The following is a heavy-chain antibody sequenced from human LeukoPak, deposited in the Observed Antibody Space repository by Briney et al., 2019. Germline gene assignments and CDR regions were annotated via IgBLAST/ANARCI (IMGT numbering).Heavy chain of an antibody. Sequence: PGGSLRLSCAASGFTFSSYEMNWVRQAPGKGLEWVSYISSSGSTIYYADSVKGRFTISRDNAKNSLYLQMNSLRAEDTAVYYCARGGAVIQWELLDYWGQGTLVTVSS. CDR2: ISSSGSTI. V-gene: IGHV3-48*03. CDR1: GFTFSSYE. CDR3: ARGGAVIQWELLDY. D-gene: IGHD1-26*01. J-gene: IGHJ4*02.